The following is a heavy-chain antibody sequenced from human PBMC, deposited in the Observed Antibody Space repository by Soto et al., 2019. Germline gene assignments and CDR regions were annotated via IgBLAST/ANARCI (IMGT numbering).Heavy chain of an antibody. D-gene: IGHD2-15*01. CDR1: GFTFSSYG. CDR2: IWYDGSNK. V-gene: IGHV3-33*01. Sequence: QVQLVESGGGVVQPGRSLRLSCAASGFTFSSYGMHWVRQAPGKGLEWVAVIWYDGSNKYYADSVKGRFTISRDNSKNMLYLQMNSLRAEDTAVYYCARDRALVVASTTRHYYYGMDVWGQGTTVTVSS. J-gene: IGHJ6*02. CDR3: ARDRALVVASTTRHYYYGMDV.